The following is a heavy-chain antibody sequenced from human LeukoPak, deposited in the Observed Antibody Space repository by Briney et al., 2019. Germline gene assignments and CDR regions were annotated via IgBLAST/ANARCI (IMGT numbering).Heavy chain of an antibody. CDR2: IRYDGSNK. V-gene: IGHV3-30*02. CDR3: AKDPYVWGSYRLYYFDY. Sequence: GGTLRLSCAASGFSFSSDGMHWVRQAPGKGLEWVAFIRYDGSNKYYADSVKGRFTISRDNSKNTLYLQMNSLRAEDTAVYYCAKDPYVWGSYRLYYFDYWGQGTLVTVSS. D-gene: IGHD3-16*02. J-gene: IGHJ4*02. CDR1: GFSFSSDG.